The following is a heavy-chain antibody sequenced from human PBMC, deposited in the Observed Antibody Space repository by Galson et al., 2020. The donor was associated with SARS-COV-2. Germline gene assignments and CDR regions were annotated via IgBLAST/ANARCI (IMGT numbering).Heavy chain of an antibody. CDR2: IYTGVNT. D-gene: IGHD1-26*01. V-gene: IGHV4-61*02. Sequence: SETLSLTCTVSGGSISSGSYYWSWIRQPAGKGLEWIGRIYTGVNTNYNPSLKSRVTISVDTSKNQFSLKLSSVTAADTAVYYCARESRWDLYFDHWGQGTLATVSS. CDR3: ARESRWDLYFDH. J-gene: IGHJ4*02. CDR1: GGSISSGSYY.